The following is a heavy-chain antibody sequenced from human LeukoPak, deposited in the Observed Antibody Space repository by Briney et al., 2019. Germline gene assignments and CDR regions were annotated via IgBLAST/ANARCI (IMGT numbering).Heavy chain of an antibody. J-gene: IGHJ4*02. D-gene: IGHD3-22*01. CDR2: ISYDGSNK. CDR3: AKDGLNYYDKSGRLDY. V-gene: IGHV3-30*18. Sequence: GRSLRLSCAASGFTFSSYGMHWVRQAPGKGLEWVAVISYDGSNKDYADSVKGRFTISRDNSKSTLHLQMNSLRAEDTAVYYCAKDGLNYYDKSGRLDYWGQGTLVTVSS. CDR1: GFTFSSYG.